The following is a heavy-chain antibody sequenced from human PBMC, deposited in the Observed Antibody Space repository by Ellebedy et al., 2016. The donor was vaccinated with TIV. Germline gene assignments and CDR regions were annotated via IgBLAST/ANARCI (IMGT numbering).Heavy chain of an antibody. CDR3: ARAALDIVVVPAASFYGMDV. CDR1: GYTFTGYF. CDR2: ITPNSGGT. Sequence: ASVKVSXXASGYTFTGYFMHWVRQAPGQGLEWMGWITPNSGGTNYAQKFQGRVTMTTDTSTSTAYMELRSLRSDDTAVYYCARAALDIVVVPAASFYGMDVWGQGTTVTVSS. J-gene: IGHJ6*02. D-gene: IGHD2-2*01. V-gene: IGHV1-2*02.